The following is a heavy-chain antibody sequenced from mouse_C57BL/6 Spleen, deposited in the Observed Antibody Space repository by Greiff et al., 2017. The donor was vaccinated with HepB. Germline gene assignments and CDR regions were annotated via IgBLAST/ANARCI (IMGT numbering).Heavy chain of an antibody. D-gene: IGHD1-1*01. CDR2: INPGSGGT. V-gene: IGHV1-54*01. CDR1: GYAFTNYL. CDR3: ARGGYYYGSSYAMDY. J-gene: IGHJ4*01. Sequence: VMLVESGAELVRPGTSVKVSCKASGYAFTNYLIEWVKQRPGQGLEWIGVINPGSGGTNYNEKFKGKATLTADKSSSTAYMQLSSLTSEDSAVYFCARGGYYYGSSYAMDYWGQGTSVTVSS.